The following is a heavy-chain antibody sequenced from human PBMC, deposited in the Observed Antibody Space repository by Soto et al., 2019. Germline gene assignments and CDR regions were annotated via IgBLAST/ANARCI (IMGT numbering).Heavy chain of an antibody. Sequence: QVQLVQSGAEVKKPGSSVKVSCKASGGTFSSYAISWVRQAPGQGLEWMGGIIPIFGTANYAQKFQGRVTITADESPSTAYMKLSSLRSEDTAVYYCARSCISTSCYNGAYYFDYWGQGTLVTVSS. CDR3: ARSCISTSCYNGAYYFDY. J-gene: IGHJ4*02. V-gene: IGHV1-69*12. CDR2: IIPIFGTA. CDR1: GGTFSSYA. D-gene: IGHD2-2*02.